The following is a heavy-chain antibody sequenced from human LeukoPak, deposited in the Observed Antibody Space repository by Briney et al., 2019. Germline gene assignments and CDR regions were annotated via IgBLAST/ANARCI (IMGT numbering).Heavy chain of an antibody. V-gene: IGHV1-8*03. J-gene: IGHJ4*02. CDR3: ARGRSTGYPCYFEY. CDR1: GYTFTSYD. Sequence: ASVKVSFKASGYTFTSYDINWVRQATGQGLEWMGWMNPNSGSTGYAQKFQGRVTITRNTSISTAYMELSGLRSEDTAVYYCARGRSTGYPCYFEYWGQGTLVTVSS. D-gene: IGHD5-12*01. CDR2: MNPNSGST.